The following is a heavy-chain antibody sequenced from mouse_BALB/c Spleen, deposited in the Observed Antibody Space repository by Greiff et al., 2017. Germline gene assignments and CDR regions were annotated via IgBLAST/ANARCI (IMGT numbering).Heavy chain of an antibody. J-gene: IGHJ4*01. CDR3: ARALSYYGNYNYAMDY. Sequence: EVQRVESGGGLVQPGGSRKLSCAASGFTFSSFGMHWVRQAPEKGLEWVAYISSGSSTIYYADTVKGRFTISRDNPKNTLFLQMTSLRSEDTAMYYCARALSYYGNYNYAMDYWGQGTSVTVSS. D-gene: IGHD2-10*01. CDR1: GFTFSSFG. CDR2: ISSGSSTI. V-gene: IGHV5-17*02.